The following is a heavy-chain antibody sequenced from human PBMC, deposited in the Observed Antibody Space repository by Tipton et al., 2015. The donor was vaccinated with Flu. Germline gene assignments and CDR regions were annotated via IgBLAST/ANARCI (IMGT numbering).Heavy chain of an antibody. CDR3: ASLGCLPHKAGHLRFDY. Sequence: QLEQSGAEVKKPGASVKVSCKASGYTFTSYGISWVRQAPGQGLEWMGWISAYNGNTNYAQKLQGRVTMTTDTTTSTAYMELRSLSSEDTAVYYCASLGCLPHKAGHLRFDYGGQGALVSVSS. V-gene: IGHV1-18*04. CDR1: GYTFTSYG. J-gene: IGHJ4*02. D-gene: IGHD2-21*01. CDR2: ISAYNGNT.